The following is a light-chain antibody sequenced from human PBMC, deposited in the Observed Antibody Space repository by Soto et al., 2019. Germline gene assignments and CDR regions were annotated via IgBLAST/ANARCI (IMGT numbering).Light chain of an antibody. CDR1: QDISNY. Sequence: DIQMTQSPSSLSASVGDRVTITCQASQDISNYLNWYRQKPGKAPKLLIYDASNLETGVPSRFSGSGSGTDFTFTISSLQPEDIATYYCQQYDNLQITFGGGTKVEIK. CDR3: QQYDNLQIT. J-gene: IGKJ4*01. CDR2: DAS. V-gene: IGKV1-33*01.